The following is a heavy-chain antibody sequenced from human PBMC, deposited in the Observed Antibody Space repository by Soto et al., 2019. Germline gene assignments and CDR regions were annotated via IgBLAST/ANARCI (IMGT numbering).Heavy chain of an antibody. V-gene: IGHV4-59*01. CDR3: ARGGQQLLFGVDY. CDR1: GGSISIYY. Sequence: SETLCLTCTVSGGSISIYYWSLIRQPRGKGLEWIVYIYYSGSNNYNPSLKSRVTISVDTSKNQFSLKLSSVTPEDTAVYYCARGGQQLLFGVDYWGQGTLVTVSS. CDR2: IYYSGSN. J-gene: IGHJ4*02. D-gene: IGHD2-2*01.